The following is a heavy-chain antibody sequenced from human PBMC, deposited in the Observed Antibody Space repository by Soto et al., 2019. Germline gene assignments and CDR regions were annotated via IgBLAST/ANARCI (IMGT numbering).Heavy chain of an antibody. CDR1: GYTFTSYD. D-gene: IGHD6-19*01. Sequence: ASVEVSCKASGYTFTSYDINWVRQATGQGLEWMGWMNPNSGNTGYAQKFQGRVTMTRNTSISTAYMELSSLRSEDTAVYYCARAVDGHYYYYGMDVWGQGTTVTVSS. CDR2: MNPNSGNT. CDR3: ARAVDGHYYYYGMDV. V-gene: IGHV1-8*01. J-gene: IGHJ6*02.